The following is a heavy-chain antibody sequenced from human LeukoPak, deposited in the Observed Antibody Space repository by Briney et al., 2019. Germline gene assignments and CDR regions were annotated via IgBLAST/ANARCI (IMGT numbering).Heavy chain of an antibody. CDR3: ARYFDNTGYSWRRFDY. V-gene: IGHV3-7*01. D-gene: IGHD3-22*01. J-gene: IGHJ4*02. CDR1: GFTFSNFW. Sequence: GGSLRLSCAASGFTFSNFWVTWVRQAPGKGPEWLATIRQDGGDKWYVDSVKGRFTISRDNAKNSLSLQMNSLRAEDTAVYYCARYFDNTGYSWRRFDYWGQGALVTVSS. CDR2: IRQDGGDK.